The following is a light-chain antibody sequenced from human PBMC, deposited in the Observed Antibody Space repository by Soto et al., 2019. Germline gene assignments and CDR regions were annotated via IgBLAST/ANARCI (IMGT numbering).Light chain of an antibody. CDR3: LQYYRLWT. V-gene: IGKV1-5*03. Sequence: DIQMTQSPSTLSACVGDRVTITCRASQGIGDWLAWYQQKPGKAPNFLIYKASTLETGVPSRFSGSGSGTEFTLTISNLQPDDSATYYCLQYYRLWTFGQGTKVAIK. CDR2: KAS. CDR1: QGIGDW. J-gene: IGKJ1*01.